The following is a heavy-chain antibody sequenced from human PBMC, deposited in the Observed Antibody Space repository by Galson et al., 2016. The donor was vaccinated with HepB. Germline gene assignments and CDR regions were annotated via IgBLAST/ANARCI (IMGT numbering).Heavy chain of an antibody. V-gene: IGHV3-73*01. CDR2: SRSKADSFAT. CDR3: TSGGGRLAAFDI. J-gene: IGHJ3*02. D-gene: IGHD2-15*01. Sequence: SLRLSCEASGFTFSGSAMHWVRQASGKGLEGVGRSRSKADSFATAYDASGKGRFNISRDDSKNTADLQMNSLNTEDTAVYYCTSGGGRLAAFDIWGQGTMVTVSS. CDR1: GFTFSGSA.